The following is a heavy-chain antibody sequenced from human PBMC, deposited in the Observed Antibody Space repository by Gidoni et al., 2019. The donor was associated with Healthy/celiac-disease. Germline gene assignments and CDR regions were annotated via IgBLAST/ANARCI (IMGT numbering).Heavy chain of an antibody. CDR3: ARDQGSGWYPFDY. D-gene: IGHD6-19*01. Sequence: QVPLVQSGAEVQKPGAAVNVSCTASGYTFTGYYMHWVRQAPGQGLEWMGWINPNSGGTNYAQKFQGWVTMTRDTSISTAYMELSRLRSADTAVYYCARDQGSGWYPFDYWGQGTLVTVSS. J-gene: IGHJ4*02. V-gene: IGHV1-2*04. CDR2: INPNSGGT. CDR1: GYTFTGYY.